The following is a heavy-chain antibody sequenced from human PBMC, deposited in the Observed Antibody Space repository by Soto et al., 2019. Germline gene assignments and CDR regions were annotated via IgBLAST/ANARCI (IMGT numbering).Heavy chain of an antibody. V-gene: IGHV4-59*01. CDR1: GGSFSGYY. CDR2: IDYSGST. J-gene: IGHJ6*02. CDR3: ASRNKGYYYGMDV. Sequence: SETLSLTCAVYGGSFSGYYWSWIRQPPGKGLEWIGYIDYSGSTNYNPSLKSRVTISVDRSKNQFSLKLSSVTAADTAVYYCASRNKGYYYGMDVWGQGTTVTVSS.